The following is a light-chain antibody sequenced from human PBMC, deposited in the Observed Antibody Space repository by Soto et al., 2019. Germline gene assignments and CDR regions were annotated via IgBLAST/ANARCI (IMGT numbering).Light chain of an antibody. V-gene: IGKV1-6*01. CDR2: AAS. Sequence: AIQMTQSPSSLSASVGDRVTKTCRASQGIRNDLGWYQQKPEKAPRLLIYAASSLESGVPSRFSGSGSGTDFTLTISSLQPEDFATYFCLQDYNYPLTFGGGTKV. CDR1: QGIRND. CDR3: LQDYNYPLT. J-gene: IGKJ4*01.